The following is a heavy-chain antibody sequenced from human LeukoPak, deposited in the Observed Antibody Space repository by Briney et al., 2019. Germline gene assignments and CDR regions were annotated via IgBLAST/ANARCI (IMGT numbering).Heavy chain of an antibody. D-gene: IGHD3-3*01. V-gene: IGHV3-23*01. CDR3: AKDHDYDFWAYFDY. J-gene: IGHJ4*02. Sequence: FTXXXXAXXXVRQAPXKGLXXXLAISGSGGSTYYADSVKGGFTISRENSKNTLYLQMNSLRAEDTAVYYCAKDHDYDFWAYFDYWGQGTLVTVSS. CDR1: FTXXXXA. CDR2: ISGSGGST.